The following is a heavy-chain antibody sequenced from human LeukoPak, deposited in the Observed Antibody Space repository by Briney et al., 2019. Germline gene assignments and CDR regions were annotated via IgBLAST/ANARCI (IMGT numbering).Heavy chain of an antibody. CDR1: GGSFSGYY. Sequence: PSETLSLTCAVYGGSFSGYYWSWIRQPPGKGLEWIGDINHSGSTNYNPSLKSRVTISVDTSKNQFSLKLSSVTAADTAVYYCARTSHLYYYDSSGYDYFDYWGQGTLVTVSS. V-gene: IGHV4-34*01. J-gene: IGHJ4*02. CDR2: INHSGST. CDR3: ARTSHLYYYDSSGYDYFDY. D-gene: IGHD3-22*01.